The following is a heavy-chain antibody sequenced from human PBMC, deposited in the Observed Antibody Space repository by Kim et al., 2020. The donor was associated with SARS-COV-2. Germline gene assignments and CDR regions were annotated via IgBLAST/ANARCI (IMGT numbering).Heavy chain of an antibody. CDR1: GYTFTSYG. CDR2: ISAYNGNT. CDR3: ARAEVYGSGSYYNGAFDI. Sequence: ASVKVSCKASGYTFTSYGISWVRQAPGQGLEWMGWISAYNGNTNYAQKLQGRVTMTTDTSTSTAYMELRSLRSDDTALYYCARAEVYGSGSYYNGAFDIWGQGTMVTVSS. J-gene: IGHJ3*02. D-gene: IGHD3-10*01. V-gene: IGHV1-18*01.